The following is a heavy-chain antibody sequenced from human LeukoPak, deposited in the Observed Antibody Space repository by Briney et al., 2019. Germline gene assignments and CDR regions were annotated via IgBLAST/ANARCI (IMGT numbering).Heavy chain of an antibody. CDR1: GFTFSSYA. J-gene: IGHJ4*02. CDR3: AKDPGRYYDSSGYPI. V-gene: IGHV3-23*01. D-gene: IGHD3-22*01. CDR2: ISGSGGST. Sequence: GGSLRLSCAASGFTFSSYAMSWVRQAPGKGLEWVSAISGSGGSTYYADSVKGRFTISRDNSKNTLYLQMNSLRAEVTAVYYCAKDPGRYYDSSGYPIWGQGTLVTVSS.